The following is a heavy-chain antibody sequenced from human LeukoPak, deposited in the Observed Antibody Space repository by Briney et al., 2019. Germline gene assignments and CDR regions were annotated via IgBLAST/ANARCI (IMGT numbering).Heavy chain of an antibody. D-gene: IGHD3-10*01. J-gene: IGHJ4*02. CDR1: RFTFSSYA. CDR2: ISGSGGDT. V-gene: IGHV3-23*01. Sequence: GGSLRLSCAASRFTFSSYAMGWVRQVPGKGLEWFSAISGSGGDTYYADSVKGRFTISRDNSKNTLYLQMNSLRAEDTAVYYCAKEGFPMDFDYWGQGTMVTVSS. CDR3: AKEGFPMDFDY.